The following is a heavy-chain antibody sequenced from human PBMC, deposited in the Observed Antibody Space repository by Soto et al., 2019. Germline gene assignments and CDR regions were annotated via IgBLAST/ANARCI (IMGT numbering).Heavy chain of an antibody. CDR1: GFPFSNYA. D-gene: IGHD2-2*03. Sequence: TGGSLRLSCAASGFPFSNYAMIWVRQAPGKGLEWVSAIDYSGVSTYYADSVKGRFTISRDNSKNTLYLQMNSLRAEDTAVYYCARGTLDIVVVPAAPTDYWGQGTLVTV. CDR2: IDYSGVST. V-gene: IGHV3-23*01. J-gene: IGHJ4*02. CDR3: ARGTLDIVVVPAAPTDY.